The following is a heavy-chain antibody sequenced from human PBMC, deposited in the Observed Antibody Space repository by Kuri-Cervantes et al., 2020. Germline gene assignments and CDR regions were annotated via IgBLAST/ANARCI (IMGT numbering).Heavy chain of an antibody. CDR2: IYYSGST. CDR1: GGSISSYY. Sequence: ESLKISCTVSGGSISSYYWSWIRQPPGKGLEWIGYIYYSGSTFYNPSLKSRVTISVDTSKNQFSLKLTSVTAADTAVYYCASNSFDSSAYYYFDYWGQGTLVTVSS. J-gene: IGHJ4*02. V-gene: IGHV4-59*08. D-gene: IGHD3-22*01. CDR3: ASNSFDSSAYYYFDY.